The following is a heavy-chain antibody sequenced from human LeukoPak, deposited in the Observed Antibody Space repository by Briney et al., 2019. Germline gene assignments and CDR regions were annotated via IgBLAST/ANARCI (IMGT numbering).Heavy chain of an antibody. J-gene: IGHJ4*02. CDR3: AKDKIVGAIFRSDY. CDR1: GFTFSSYA. V-gene: IGHV3-23*01. CDR2: ISGSGGST. D-gene: IGHD1-26*01. Sequence: GGSLRLSCAASGFTFSSYAMSWVRQAPGKGLEWVSGISGSGGSTDYADSVKGRFTISRDNSKNTLYLQMNSLRAEDTAVYYCAKDKIVGAIFRSDYWGQGTLVTVSS.